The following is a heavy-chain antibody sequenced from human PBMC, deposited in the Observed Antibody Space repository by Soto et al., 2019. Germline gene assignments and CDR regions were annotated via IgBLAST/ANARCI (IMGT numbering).Heavy chain of an antibody. CDR1: GFTFSSYA. J-gene: IGHJ4*02. D-gene: IGHD3-3*01. CDR3: ARDFWSGYFNPYFDY. V-gene: IGHV3-23*01. Sequence: PGGSLRLSCAASGFTFSSYAMSWVLQAPGKVLEWVSAISGSGGSTYYADSVKGRFTISRDNSKNTLYLQMNSLRAEDTAVYYCARDFWSGYFNPYFDYWGQGTLVTVSS. CDR2: ISGSGGST.